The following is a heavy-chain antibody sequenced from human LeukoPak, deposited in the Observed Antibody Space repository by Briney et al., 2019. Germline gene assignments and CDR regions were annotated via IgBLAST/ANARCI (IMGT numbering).Heavy chain of an antibody. CDR3: ARLRGFWSGYIDL. J-gene: IGHJ4*02. V-gene: IGHV1-69*04. D-gene: IGHD3-3*01. Sequence: SVKVSCKASGGTFSSYAISWVRQAPGQGLEWMGRIIPILGIANYAQKFQGRVTITADKSTSTAYMELSSLRSEDTAVYYCARLRGFWSGYIDLWALGTLVTVSS. CDR1: GGTFSSYA. CDR2: IIPILGIA.